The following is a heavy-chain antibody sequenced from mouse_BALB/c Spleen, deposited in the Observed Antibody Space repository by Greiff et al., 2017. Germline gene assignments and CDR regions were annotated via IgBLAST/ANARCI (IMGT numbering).Heavy chain of an antibody. V-gene: IGHV1S81*02. CDR2: INPSNGRT. CDR1: GYTFTSYW. CDR3: ARYLSMGSWFAY. J-gene: IGHJ3*01. Sequence: QVQLQQPGAELVKPGASVKLSCKASGYTFTSYWMHWVKQRPGQGLEWIGEINPSNGRTNYNEKFKSKATLTVDKSSSTAYMQLSSLTSEDSAVYYCARYLSMGSWFAYWGQGTLVTVSA. D-gene: IGHD1-1*02.